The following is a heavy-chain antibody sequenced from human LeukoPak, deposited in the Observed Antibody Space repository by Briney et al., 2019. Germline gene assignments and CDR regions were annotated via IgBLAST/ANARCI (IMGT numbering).Heavy chain of an antibody. CDR3: AREGDVYNWNDGYYFDH. J-gene: IGHJ4*02. CDR2: SSPSGITT. V-gene: IGHV3-48*03. D-gene: IGHD1-1*01. CDR1: GFTFSQFE. Sequence: GGSLRLSCVASGFTFSQFEMTWVRQAPGKGLEWISYSSPSGITTYYANSVRGRFTISRDSAKNALYLQMDGLTVDDTALYYCAREGDVYNWNDGYYFDHWGQGILVTASA.